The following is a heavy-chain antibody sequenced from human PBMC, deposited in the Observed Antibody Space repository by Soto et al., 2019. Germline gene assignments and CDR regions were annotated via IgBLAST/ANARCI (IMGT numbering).Heavy chain of an antibody. Sequence: SETLSLTCTVPGGSISSYYWSWIRQPPGKGLDWIGYIYYSGSTSYNPSLKSRITISVDASKNQFSLKLSSVTAADTAVYYCARLGYCISTSCYDYFDPWGQGTLVTVSS. D-gene: IGHD2-2*01. V-gene: IGHV4-59*01. J-gene: IGHJ5*02. CDR2: IYYSGST. CDR1: GGSISSYY. CDR3: ARLGYCISTSCYDYFDP.